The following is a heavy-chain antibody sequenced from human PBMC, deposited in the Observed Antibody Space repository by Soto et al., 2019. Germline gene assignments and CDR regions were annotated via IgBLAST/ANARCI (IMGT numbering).Heavy chain of an antibody. V-gene: IGHV3-23*01. J-gene: IGHJ4*02. Sequence: EVQVLESGGGLAQPGGSLRLSCATSGFTFSSNGMSWVRQAPGKGLDWVSGISGNGRNTYYADSVRGRFTISRDNSKNTLFLQMNSLRAEDTAVYYCAKNGLSSSPSATDSWGQGTLVTVSS. D-gene: IGHD6-6*01. CDR2: ISGNGRNT. CDR3: AKNGLSSSPSATDS. CDR1: GFTFSSNG.